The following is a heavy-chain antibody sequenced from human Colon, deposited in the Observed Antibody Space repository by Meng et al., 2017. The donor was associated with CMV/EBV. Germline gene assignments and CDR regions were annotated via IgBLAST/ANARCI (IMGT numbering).Heavy chain of an antibody. V-gene: IGHV3-7*01. CDR3: ARDPFIKAFDI. CDR2: IKEDGSEK. J-gene: IGHJ3*02. Sequence: GESLKISCAGSGFTFSNYWMSWVRQAPGKGLELVAHIKEDGSEKYFVGSVKGRFTISRDNAKNSLYLQMNSLRAEDTAVYYCARDPFIKAFDIWGQGTMVTVSS. CDR1: GFTFSNYW.